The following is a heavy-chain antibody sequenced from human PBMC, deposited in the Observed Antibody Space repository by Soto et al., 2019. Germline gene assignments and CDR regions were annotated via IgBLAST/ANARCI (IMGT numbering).Heavy chain of an antibody. CDR2: IYPGDSDT. Sequence: GESLKISCKGSGYSFTSYWIGWVRQMPGKGLEWMGIIYPGDSDTRYSPSFQGQVTISADKSISTAYLQWSSLKASDTAMYYCARHDEPGIAAAGPFDYWGQGTLVTVSS. V-gene: IGHV5-51*01. CDR3: ARHDEPGIAAAGPFDY. D-gene: IGHD6-13*01. J-gene: IGHJ4*02. CDR1: GYSFTSYW.